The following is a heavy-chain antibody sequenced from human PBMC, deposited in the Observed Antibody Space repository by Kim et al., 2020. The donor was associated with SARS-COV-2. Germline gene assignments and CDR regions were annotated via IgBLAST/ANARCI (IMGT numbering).Heavy chain of an antibody. V-gene: IGHV3-9*01. Sequence: GGSLRLSCAASGFTFDDYAMHWVRQAPGKGLEWVSGISWNSGSIGYADSVKGRFTISRDNAKNSLYLQMNSLRAEDTALYYCAKDKGYSSSWVGYYFDYWGQGTLVTVSS. CDR3: AKDKGYSSSWVGYYFDY. CDR1: GFTFDDYA. D-gene: IGHD6-13*01. J-gene: IGHJ4*02. CDR2: ISWNSGSI.